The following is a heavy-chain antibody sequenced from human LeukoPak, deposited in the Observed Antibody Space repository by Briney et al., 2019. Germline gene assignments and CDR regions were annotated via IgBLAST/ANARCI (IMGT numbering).Heavy chain of an antibody. CDR3: ARHGGTRITLVEVYYFDY. J-gene: IGHJ4*02. CDR1: GDSISSGNW. CDR2: IYHSGIT. V-gene: IGHV4-4*02. Sequence: PSGTLSLTCAVSGDSISSGNWWSWVRQPPGKGLEWIGEIYHSGITNYHPSLKRRVTISVDKSKNQFSLKLTSVTAADTAVYYCARHGGTRITLVEVYYFDYWGQGTLVTVSS. D-gene: IGHD4-11*01.